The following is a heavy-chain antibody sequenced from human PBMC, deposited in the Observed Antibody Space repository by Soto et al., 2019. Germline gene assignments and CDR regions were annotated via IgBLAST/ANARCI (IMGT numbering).Heavy chain of an antibody. V-gene: IGHV5-10-1*01. J-gene: IGHJ6*02. Sequence: PGESLKISCQGSGYRFTNYWIGWVRQTPDKGLEWMGRIDPSDSYINYSPSFEGHVTISADKSISTAYLQWTSLKASDTAIYYCARRRDMHSSYHFYFYGMDVWGQGTTVTVSS. CDR3: ARRRDMHSSYHFYFYGMDV. CDR1: GYRFTNYW. CDR2: IDPSDSYI. D-gene: IGHD6-6*01.